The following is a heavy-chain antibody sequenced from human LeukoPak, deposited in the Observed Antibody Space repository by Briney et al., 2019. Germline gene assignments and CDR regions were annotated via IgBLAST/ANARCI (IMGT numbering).Heavy chain of an antibody. J-gene: IGHJ4*02. CDR3: ASDPRGEGYDY. CDR2: IYYSGST. Sequence: PGGSLRLSCAASGFTFSDYYMSWIRQPPGKGLEWIGSIYYSGSTYYNPSLKSRVTISVDTSKNQFSLKLSSVTAADTAVYYCASDPRGEGYDYWGQGTLVTVSS. CDR1: GFTFSDYY. V-gene: IGHV4-38-2*01. D-gene: IGHD4-17*01.